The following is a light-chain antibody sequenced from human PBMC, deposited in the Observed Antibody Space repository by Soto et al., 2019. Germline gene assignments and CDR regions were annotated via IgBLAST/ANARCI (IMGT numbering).Light chain of an antibody. CDR3: QQYNSYSLPCYT. V-gene: IGKV1-5*01. Sequence: DIQMTQSPSTLSASVGDRVTITCRASQSISSWLAWYQQKPGKAPKLLIYDASSLESGVPSRFSGSGSGTEFTLTISSLQPDDFATYYCQQYNSYSLPCYTFGQGTKLEIK. CDR1: QSISSW. J-gene: IGKJ2*01. CDR2: DAS.